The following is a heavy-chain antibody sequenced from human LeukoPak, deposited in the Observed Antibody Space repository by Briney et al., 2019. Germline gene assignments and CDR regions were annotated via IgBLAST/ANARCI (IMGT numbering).Heavy chain of an antibody. CDR2: ISYDGSNK. D-gene: IGHD6-19*01. Sequence: PGGSLRLSCAASGFTFSSYAMHWVRQAPGKGLECVAVISYDGSNKYYADSVKGRFTISRDNSKNTLYLQMNSLRAEDTAVYYCAREHSSGRAFDYWGQGTLVTVSS. J-gene: IGHJ4*02. CDR3: AREHSSGRAFDY. V-gene: IGHV3-30-3*01. CDR1: GFTFSSYA.